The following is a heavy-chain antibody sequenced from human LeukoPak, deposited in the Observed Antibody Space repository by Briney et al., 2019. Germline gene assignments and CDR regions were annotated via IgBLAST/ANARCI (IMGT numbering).Heavy chain of an antibody. CDR1: GGSITRSTYY. CDR2: IYYSGST. Sequence: SETLSLSCTVSGGSITRSTYYWGWIRQPPGKGLEWIGSIYYSGSTYYNPSLKSRVTISLDTSKNQFSLKLSSVNAADTAVYYCVGGGKASYWGQGTLVTVSS. V-gene: IGHV4-39*07. CDR3: VGGGKASY. J-gene: IGHJ4*02.